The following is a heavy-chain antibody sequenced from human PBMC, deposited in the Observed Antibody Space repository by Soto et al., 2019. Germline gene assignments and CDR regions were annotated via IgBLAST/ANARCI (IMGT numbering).Heavy chain of an antibody. CDR2: MNPNSGDT. CDR3: ARVGGNWNDDSIDY. J-gene: IGHJ4*02. CDR1: GYTFSDHD. V-gene: IGHV1-8*01. D-gene: IGHD1-1*01. Sequence: QVQLVQSGAEVKKPGASVKVSCKASGYTFSDHDINWVRQASGQGPEWLGWMNPNSGDTGYAQNFQGRVTMTRDTSKRTAYMELSSLRSGDTAVYYCARVGGNWNDDSIDYWGQGTLVTVSS.